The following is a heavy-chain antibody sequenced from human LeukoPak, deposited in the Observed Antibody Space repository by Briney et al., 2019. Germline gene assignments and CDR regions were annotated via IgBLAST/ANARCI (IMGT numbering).Heavy chain of an antibody. Sequence: SVKVSCKASGGTFSTYAISWVRQAPGQGLEWMARIIPIFGTANYAQKFQGRVTITTDESTSTAYMELSSLRSEDTAVYYCARGSAGYYFDYWGQGTLVTVSS. J-gene: IGHJ4*02. V-gene: IGHV1-69*05. CDR3: ARGSAGYYFDY. D-gene: IGHD6-25*01. CDR2: IIPIFGTA. CDR1: GGTFSTYA.